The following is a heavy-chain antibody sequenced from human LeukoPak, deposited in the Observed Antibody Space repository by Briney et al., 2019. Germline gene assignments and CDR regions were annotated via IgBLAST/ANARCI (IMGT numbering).Heavy chain of an antibody. Sequence: PGGSLRLSCAASGFTFSSYSMNWVRQAPGKGLEWVSYISSSSSTIYYADSVKGRFTISRDNAKNSLYLQMNSLRAEDTAVYYCARSKNWYYFDYWGQGTLVTVSS. V-gene: IGHV3-48*01. D-gene: IGHD1-1*01. CDR1: GFTFSSYS. CDR2: ISSSSSTI. J-gene: IGHJ4*02. CDR3: ARSKNWYYFDY.